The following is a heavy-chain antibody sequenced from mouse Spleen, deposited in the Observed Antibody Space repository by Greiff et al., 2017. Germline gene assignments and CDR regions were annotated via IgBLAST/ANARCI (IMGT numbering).Heavy chain of an antibody. D-gene: IGHD2-3*01. CDR2: IYPGDGDT. V-gene: IGHV1-82*01. Sequence: QVQLQQSEPELVKPGASVKISCKASGYAFSSSWMNWVKQRPGKGLEWIGRIYPGDGDTNYNGKFKGKATLTADKSSSTAYMQLSSLTSEDSAVYFCARDDGGGFAYWGQGTLVTVSA. CDR3: ARDDGGGFAY. J-gene: IGHJ3*01. CDR1: GYAFSSSW.